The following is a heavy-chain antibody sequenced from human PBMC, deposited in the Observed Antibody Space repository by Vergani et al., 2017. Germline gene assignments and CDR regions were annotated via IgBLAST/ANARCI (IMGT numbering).Heavy chain of an antibody. CDR2: ISGSGGST. V-gene: IGHV3-23*01. Sequence: EVQLLESGGGLVQPGGSLRLSCAASGFTFSSYAMSWVRQAPGKGLEWVSAISGSGGSTYYADSVKGRFTISRDESKNTLYLQMNSLKTEDTAVYYCTAGVQESNRYYGMDVWGQGTTVTVSS. D-gene: IGHD1-14*01. CDR1: GFTFSSYA. J-gene: IGHJ6*02. CDR3: TAGVQESNRYYGMDV.